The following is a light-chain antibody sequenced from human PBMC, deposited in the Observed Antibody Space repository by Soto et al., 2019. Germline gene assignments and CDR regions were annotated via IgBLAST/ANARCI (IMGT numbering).Light chain of an antibody. Sequence: QSVLTQPPSASGTPGQRVTISCSGSTSNIGSSYVYWYQQVPGAAPKLLIYRNNQRPSGVPDRFSGSKSGTSASLAISGLRSEDEADYYCAAWDDSLSPFYVFGTGTKLTVL. CDR1: TSNIGSSY. CDR3: AAWDDSLSPFYV. J-gene: IGLJ1*01. V-gene: IGLV1-47*01. CDR2: RNN.